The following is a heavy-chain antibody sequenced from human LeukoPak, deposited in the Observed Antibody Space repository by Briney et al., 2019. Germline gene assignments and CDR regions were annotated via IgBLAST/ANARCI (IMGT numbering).Heavy chain of an antibody. J-gene: IGHJ4*02. CDR2: INRSGST. D-gene: IGHD2-15*01. CDR3: ARLLDGSGGSCYDY. Sequence: SETLSLTCAVYGGSFSGYYWSGISQPPGKELEGIGEINRSGSTNYNPSLKSRVTISVDTSKNQFSLKLSSVPAADTAVYYCARLLDGSGGSCYDYWGQGTLVTVSS. CDR1: GGSFSGYY. V-gene: IGHV4-34*01.